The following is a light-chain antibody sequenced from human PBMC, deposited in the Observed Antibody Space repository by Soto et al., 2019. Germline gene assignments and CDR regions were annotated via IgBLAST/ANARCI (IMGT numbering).Light chain of an antibody. CDR1: HDIRNS. CDR3: QQFDNDPLVS. Sequence: DIQMTQSPSSLSASVGDRVTITCQASHDIRNSLNWYQQKPGEAPKLLINDASKLERGVSSRFSGSGSGTDFTHTITTLHPEDVATYYCQQFDNDPLVSFGGGTKVEIK. V-gene: IGKV1-33*01. J-gene: IGKJ4*01. CDR2: DAS.